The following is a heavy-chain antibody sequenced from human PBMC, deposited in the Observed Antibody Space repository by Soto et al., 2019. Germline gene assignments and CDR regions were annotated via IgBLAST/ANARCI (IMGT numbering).Heavy chain of an antibody. CDR2: IYYYGST. CDR3: ARVCGGDCHYGMDV. CDR1: GGSISSGGYY. Sequence: QVQLQESGPGLVKPSQTLSLTCTVSGGSISSGGYYWSWIRQHPGKGLEWIGYIYYYGSTYYNPSLKRRVTISGDTSKNQFSLKLSSVTAADTAVYYCARVCGGDCHYGMDVWGQGTTVTVSS. D-gene: IGHD2-21*02. V-gene: IGHV4-31*03. J-gene: IGHJ6*02.